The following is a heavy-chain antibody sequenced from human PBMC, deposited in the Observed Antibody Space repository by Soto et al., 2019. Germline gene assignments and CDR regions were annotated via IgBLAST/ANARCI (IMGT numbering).Heavy chain of an antibody. D-gene: IGHD3-22*01. J-gene: IGHJ6*02. CDR1: GFTFSSYG. Sequence: GGSLRLSCAASGFTFSSYGMHWVRQAPGKGLEWVAVIWYDGSNKYYADSVKGRFTISRDNSKNTLYLQMNSLRAEDTAVYYCARHYYDSSGRQGYYYYGMDVWGQGTTVTVSS. CDR3: ARHYYDSSGRQGYYYYGMDV. V-gene: IGHV3-33*01. CDR2: IWYDGSNK.